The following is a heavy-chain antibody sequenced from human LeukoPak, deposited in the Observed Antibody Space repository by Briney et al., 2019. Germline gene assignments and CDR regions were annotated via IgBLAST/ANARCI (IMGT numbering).Heavy chain of an antibody. V-gene: IGHV3-7*01. J-gene: IGHJ3*02. CDR1: GFTFSSYW. CDR2: IKQDGSEK. D-gene: IGHD3-3*01. Sequence: GGSLRLSCAASGFTFSSYWMSWVRQAPGKGLEWVANIKQDGSEKYYVDSVKGRFTIPRDNAKNSLYLQMNSLRAEDTAVYYCARDGAGGYDFWSGYPSDAFDIWGQGTMVTVSS. CDR3: ARDGAGGYDFWSGYPSDAFDI.